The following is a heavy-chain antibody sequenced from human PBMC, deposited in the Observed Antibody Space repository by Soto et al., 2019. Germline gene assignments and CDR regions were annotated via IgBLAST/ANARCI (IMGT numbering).Heavy chain of an antibody. J-gene: IGHJ6*02. CDR1: GFTFSSYC. Sequence: TXESLRLSCAASGFTFSSYCMSWVRQAPGKGLEWVANIKQDGSEKYYVDSVKGRFTISRDNAKNSLYLQMNSLRAEDTAVYYCARAEGYCSSTSCYNPYYYYGMDVWGQGTTVTVSS. V-gene: IGHV3-7*03. CDR3: ARAEGYCSSTSCYNPYYYYGMDV. CDR2: IKQDGSEK. D-gene: IGHD2-2*02.